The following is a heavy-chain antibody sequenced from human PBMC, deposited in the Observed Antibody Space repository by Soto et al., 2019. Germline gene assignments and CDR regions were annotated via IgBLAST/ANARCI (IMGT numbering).Heavy chain of an antibody. J-gene: IGHJ4*02. CDR3: AKDKGIALNLFDY. Sequence: EVQLVESGGGLVQPGRSLRLSCAASGFTFDDYAMHWVRQAPGKGLEWVSGISWNSGRIGYADSVKGRFTISRDNAKNSLYLQMNSLRAEDTALYYCAKDKGIALNLFDYWGQGTLVTVS. CDR1: GFTFDDYA. D-gene: IGHD6-13*01. V-gene: IGHV3-9*01. CDR2: ISWNSGRI.